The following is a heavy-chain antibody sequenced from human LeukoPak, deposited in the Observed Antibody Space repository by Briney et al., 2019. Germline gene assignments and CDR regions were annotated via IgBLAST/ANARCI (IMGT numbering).Heavy chain of an antibody. Sequence: SETLSLTCTVSGGSISSSSYYWGWIRQPPGKGLEWIGSIYYSGSTYYNPSLKSRVTISVDTSKNQFSLKLSSVTAADTAVYYCARVRVRHDSNGCYDTYYYYYGMDVWGQGTTVTVSS. D-gene: IGHD3-22*01. CDR3: ARVRVRHDSNGCYDTYYYYYGMDV. V-gene: IGHV4-39*01. CDR2: IYYSGST. CDR1: GGSISSSSYY. J-gene: IGHJ6*02.